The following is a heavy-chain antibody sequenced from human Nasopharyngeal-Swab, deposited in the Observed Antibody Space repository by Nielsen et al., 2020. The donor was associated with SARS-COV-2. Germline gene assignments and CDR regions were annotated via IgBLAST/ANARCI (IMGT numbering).Heavy chain of an antibody. CDR3: ARDRLAYCGGDCYSNYYYCYMDV. D-gene: IGHD2-21*02. CDR2: IIPIFGTA. CDR1: GGTFSSYA. V-gene: IGHV1-69*06. J-gene: IGHJ6*03. Sequence: SVKVSCKASGGTFSSYAISWVRQAPGQGLEWMGGIIPIFGTANYAQKFQGRVTITADKSTSTAYMELSSLRPEDTAVYYCARDRLAYCGGDCYSNYYYCYMDVWGQGTTVTVPS.